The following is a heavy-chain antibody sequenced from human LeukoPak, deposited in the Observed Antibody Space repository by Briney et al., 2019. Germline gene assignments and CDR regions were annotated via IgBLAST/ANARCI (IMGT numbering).Heavy chain of an antibody. Sequence: SETLSLTCTVSGGSISSSSYYWGWIRQPPGKGLGGIGSIYYRGTTYYNPSHKSRGTISVDTSKNQFSLKLSSVTAGDTAVYYCARLTEGNTYGHEGTFDYWGQGTLVTVSS. V-gene: IGHV4-39*01. CDR3: ARLTEGNTYGHEGTFDY. CDR1: GGSISSSSYY. D-gene: IGHD5-18*01. J-gene: IGHJ4*02. CDR2: IYYRGTT.